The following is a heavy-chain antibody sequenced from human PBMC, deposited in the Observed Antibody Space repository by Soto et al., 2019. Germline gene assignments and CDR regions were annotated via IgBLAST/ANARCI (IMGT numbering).Heavy chain of an antibody. J-gene: IGHJ4*02. Sequence: GGSLRLSCAASGFTFSSYAMSWVRQAPGKGLEWVSAISGSGGSTYYADSVKGRFTISRDNSRNTLYLQMTSLRAEDTAVYYCARHSIQAGPFDSWGQGTLVTVSS. V-gene: IGHV3-23*01. CDR2: ISGSGGST. CDR3: ARHSIQAGPFDS. CDR1: GFTFSSYA. D-gene: IGHD2-2*02.